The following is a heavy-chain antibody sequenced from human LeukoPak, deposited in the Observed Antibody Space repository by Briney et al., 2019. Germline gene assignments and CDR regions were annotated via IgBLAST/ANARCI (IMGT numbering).Heavy chain of an antibody. CDR3: AKHGGNSFYYSYMDV. V-gene: IGHV3-23*01. CDR1: TFTFSSYA. Sequence: GGSLRLSCAASTFTFSSYAMSWVRQAPGKGLEWVSGTSGTGSSTYYVDSVKGRFTISRDNSKDTLHVQMNSLRAEDTAVYYCAKHGGNSFYYSYMDVWGKGTTVTVSS. CDR2: TSGTGSST. D-gene: IGHD4-23*01. J-gene: IGHJ6*03.